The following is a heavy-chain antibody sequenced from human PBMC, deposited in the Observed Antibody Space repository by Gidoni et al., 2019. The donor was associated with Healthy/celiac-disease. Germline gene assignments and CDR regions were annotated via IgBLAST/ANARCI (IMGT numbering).Heavy chain of an antibody. CDR2: ISGSGGST. CDR1: GFTFSSYA. Sequence: EVQLLESGGGLVQPGGSLRLSCAASGFTFSSYAMSWVRQAPGKGLEWVSAISGSGGSTYYADSVKGRFTISRDNSKNTLYLQMNSLRAEDTAVYYCAKDHRSPHCGGDCYSEFDYWGQGTLVTVSS. J-gene: IGHJ4*02. CDR3: AKDHRSPHCGGDCYSEFDY. V-gene: IGHV3-23*01. D-gene: IGHD2-21*02.